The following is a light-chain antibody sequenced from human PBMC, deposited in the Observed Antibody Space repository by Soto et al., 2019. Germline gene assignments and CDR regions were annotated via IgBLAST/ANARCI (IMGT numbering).Light chain of an antibody. CDR3: CSYAGGSTPWV. CDR2: EVT. V-gene: IGLV2-23*02. Sequence: QSALTQPASVSGSPGQSIAISCTGTSSDFGSYNLVSWYQHHPGKAPKLMIYEVTKRPSGVSDRVFASKSGNTASLTISGLQAEDEADYFCCSYAGGSTPWVFGGGTKLTVL. CDR1: SSDFGSYNL. J-gene: IGLJ3*02.